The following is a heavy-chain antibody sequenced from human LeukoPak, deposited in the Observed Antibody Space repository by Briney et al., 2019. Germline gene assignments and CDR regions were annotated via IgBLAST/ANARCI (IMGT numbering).Heavy chain of an antibody. Sequence: GGSLRLSCAASGFTFSSYGMHWVRQAPGKGLEWVSFISSSGSAIHYADSVRGRFTISRDNAKNSLFLQMSRLRAEDTAVYYCAREKLSFFDSSGYFDHWGQGTLVTVSS. D-gene: IGHD3-22*01. CDR1: GFTFSSYG. CDR3: AREKLSFFDSSGYFDH. CDR2: ISSSGSAI. J-gene: IGHJ4*02. V-gene: IGHV3-48*04.